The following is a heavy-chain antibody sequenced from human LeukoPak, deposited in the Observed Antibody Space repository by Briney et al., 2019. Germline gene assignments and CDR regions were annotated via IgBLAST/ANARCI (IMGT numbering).Heavy chain of an antibody. CDR3: ARSPVSDSSGREPFDI. V-gene: IGHV4-38-2*01. D-gene: IGHD3-22*01. Sequence: SETLSLTCAVSGYSISSGYYWGWIRQPPGKGLEWIGSIYHSGSTYYNPSLKSRVTISVDTSKNQFSLKLSSVTAADTAVYYCARSPVSDSSGREPFDIWGQGTMVTVSS. CDR1: GYSISSGYY. CDR2: IYHSGST. J-gene: IGHJ3*02.